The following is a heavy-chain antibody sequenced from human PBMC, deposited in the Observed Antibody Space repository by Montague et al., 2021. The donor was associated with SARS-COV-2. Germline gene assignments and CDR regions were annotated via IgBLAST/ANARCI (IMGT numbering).Heavy chain of an antibody. J-gene: IGHJ4*02. CDR1: GGSISSYY. V-gene: IGHV4-59*08. Sequence: SEILSLTCTVSGGSISSYYWSWIRQPPGKGLEWIGYIYYTGSTNYNPSLRSRVTISVDTSKKQFSLKLNSVTAADTAVYYCASRYDSSGYYVFWGQGTLVTVSS. CDR2: IYYTGST. CDR3: ASRYDSSGYYVF. D-gene: IGHD3-22*01.